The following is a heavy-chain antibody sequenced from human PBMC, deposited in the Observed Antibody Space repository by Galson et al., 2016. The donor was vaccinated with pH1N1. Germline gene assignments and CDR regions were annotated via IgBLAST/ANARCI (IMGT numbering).Heavy chain of an antibody. CDR3: AKDWGGPLDPSPFDY. Sequence: SLRLSCAASDFTFKDFGMNWVRQAPGKGLEWVSRIIGSGGGTYYADSVKGRFTISRDNSKHTLYLQMNSLRAEDTAIYYCAKDWGGPLDPSPFDYWGQGTLVTVSS. J-gene: IGHJ4*02. D-gene: IGHD3-16*01. V-gene: IGHV3-23*01. CDR2: IIGSGGGT. CDR1: DFTFKDFG.